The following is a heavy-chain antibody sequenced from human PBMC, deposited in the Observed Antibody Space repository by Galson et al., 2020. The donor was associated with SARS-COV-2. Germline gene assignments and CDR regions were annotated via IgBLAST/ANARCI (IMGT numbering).Heavy chain of an antibody. J-gene: IGHJ3*02. D-gene: IGHD6-13*01. CDR2: ISWNSGSI. CDR1: GFTFAAYA. V-gene: IGHV3-9*03. Sequence: GGSPSLSCAASGFTFAAYAMPWIRHAHGKGLEWVSGISWNSGSIGYADSVKGRFTISRDNAKNSLYLQMNSLIAEDMALYYCAKGGSQGAFDIWGQGTMVTVSS. CDR3: AKGGSQGAFDI.